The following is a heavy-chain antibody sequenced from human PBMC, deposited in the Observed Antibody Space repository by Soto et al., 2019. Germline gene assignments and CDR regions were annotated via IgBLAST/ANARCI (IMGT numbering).Heavy chain of an antibody. CDR2: ITSDGRT. D-gene: IGHD4-17*01. CDR1: GFTFISYA. V-gene: IGHV3-23*01. CDR3: AKDYSTVTTDPLSVVLFDY. Sequence: GGSLRLSCAASGFTFISYAMSWGRQAPGKGLELVSIITSDGRTYYADSVKGRFTISRDNSKNTVYLQMNSLRAEDTAVYYCAKDYSTVTTDPLSVVLFDYWGQGALVTVSS. J-gene: IGHJ4*02.